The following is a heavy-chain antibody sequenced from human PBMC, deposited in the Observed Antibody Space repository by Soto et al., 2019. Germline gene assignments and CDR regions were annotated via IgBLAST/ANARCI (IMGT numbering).Heavy chain of an antibody. V-gene: IGHV3-21*01. Sequence: EVQLVESGGGLVKPGGSLRLSCAASGFTFSSYSMNWVRQAPGKGLEWVSSISSSSSYIYYADSAKGRFTISRDNAKNSLYLQMNSLRAEDTAGYYCALMTTVTSDYWGQGTLVTVSS. D-gene: IGHD4-4*01. J-gene: IGHJ4*01. CDR1: GFTFSSYS. CDR3: ALMTTVTSDY. CDR2: ISSSSSYI.